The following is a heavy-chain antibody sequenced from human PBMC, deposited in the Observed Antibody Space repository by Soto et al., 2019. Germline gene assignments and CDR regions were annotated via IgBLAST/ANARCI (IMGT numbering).Heavy chain of an antibody. CDR3: AREGGSGNYRYYAMDV. CDR1: GGTFSSYA. J-gene: IGHJ6*02. D-gene: IGHD3-10*01. CDR2: IIPIFGTA. Sequence: SVKVSCKACGGTFSSYAISWVRQAPGQGLEWMGGIIPIFGTANYAQKFQGRVTITADESTSTAYMELSSLRSEDTAVYYCAREGGSGNYRYYAMDVWGQGTTVTVSS. V-gene: IGHV1-69*13.